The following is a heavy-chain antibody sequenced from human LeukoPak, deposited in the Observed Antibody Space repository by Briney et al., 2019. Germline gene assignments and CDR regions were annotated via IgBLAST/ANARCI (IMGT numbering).Heavy chain of an antibody. CDR1: GFTVSSNY. D-gene: IGHD3-22*01. CDR2: IYSGGST. Sequence: PGGSLRHSCEASGFTVSSNYMNWVRQAPGKGLEWVSVIYSGGSTYYADSVKGRFTISRDSSKNTLYLQMNILRAEDTAVYYCAREGYYDSSGSPDDHLYYYAMDVWGRGTTVTVSS. CDR3: AREGYYDSSGSPDDHLYYYAMDV. V-gene: IGHV3-66*01. J-gene: IGHJ6*02.